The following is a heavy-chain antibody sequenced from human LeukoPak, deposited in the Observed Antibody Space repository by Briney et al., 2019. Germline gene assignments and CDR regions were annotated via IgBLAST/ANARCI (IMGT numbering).Heavy chain of an antibody. CDR3: ARDSRVPAALNAFDI. CDR2: INPSGGST. Sequence: ASVKVSCKASGYTFTSYYMHWVRQAPGQGLEWMGIINPSGGSTSYAQKFQGRVTMTRDTSTSTVYMELSSLRSEDTAVYYCARDSRVPAALNAFDIWGQGTMVTVSS. D-gene: IGHD2-2*01. J-gene: IGHJ3*02. CDR1: GYTFTSYY. V-gene: IGHV1-46*01.